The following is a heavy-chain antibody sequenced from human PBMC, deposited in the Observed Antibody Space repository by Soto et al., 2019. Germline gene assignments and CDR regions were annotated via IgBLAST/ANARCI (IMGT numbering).Heavy chain of an antibody. CDR2: INHSGST. CDR3: ARDKITGLFDY. Sequence: QVQLQQWGAGLLKPSETLSLTCAVYGGSFSGYYWTWIRQPPGTGLEWIGEINHSGSTNYNPSLKSRVTISVDTSKDQFSLKLTSVTAAGTAVYYCARDKITGLFDYGGQGTVVTVSS. V-gene: IGHV4-34*01. CDR1: GGSFSGYY. J-gene: IGHJ4*02. D-gene: IGHD2-8*02.